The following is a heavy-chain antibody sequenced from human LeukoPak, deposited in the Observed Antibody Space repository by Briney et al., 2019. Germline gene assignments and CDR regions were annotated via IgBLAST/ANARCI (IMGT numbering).Heavy chain of an antibody. V-gene: IGHV1-18*01. CDR2: ISAYNGNT. D-gene: IGHD6-6*01. J-gene: IGHJ4*02. CDR3: AILGPYSSSSRTDY. Sequence: ASVKVSCKASGYTFTSYGISWVRQAPGQGLEWMGWISAYNGNTNYEQKLQGRVTMTTDTSTSTAYMELRSLRSDDTAVYYCAILGPYSSSSRTDYWGQGTLVTVSS. CDR1: GYTFTSYG.